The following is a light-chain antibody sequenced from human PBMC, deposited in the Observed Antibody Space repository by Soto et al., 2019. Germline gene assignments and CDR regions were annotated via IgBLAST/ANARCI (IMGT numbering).Light chain of an antibody. V-gene: IGLV2-8*01. CDR3: SSYAGTNNYV. Sequence: QSVLTQPPSASGPPGQSVTISCTGTSSEVGGYNYVSWYQQHPGKAPKLMIYEVSKRPSGVPDRFSGSKSGNTASLTVSGLQAEDEADYYCSSYAGTNNYVFGTGT. J-gene: IGLJ1*01. CDR1: SSEVGGYNY. CDR2: EVS.